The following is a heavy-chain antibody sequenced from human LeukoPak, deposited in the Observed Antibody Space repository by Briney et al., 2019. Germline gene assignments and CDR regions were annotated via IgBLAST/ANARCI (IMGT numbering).Heavy chain of an antibody. CDR2: VYTRGST. V-gene: IGHV4-4*07. D-gene: IGHD3-10*01. J-gene: IGHJ6*02. CDR1: GGSISTYY. CDR3: ARGNIGYYYGSENPYFYGMDV. Sequence: SETLSLTCTVSGGSISTYYWSWIRQPAGKRLEWIGRVYTRGSTNYNPSLKSRATMSVDTSKNQFSLKLSSVTAADTAVYYCARGNIGYYYGSENPYFYGMDVWGQGTTVTVSS.